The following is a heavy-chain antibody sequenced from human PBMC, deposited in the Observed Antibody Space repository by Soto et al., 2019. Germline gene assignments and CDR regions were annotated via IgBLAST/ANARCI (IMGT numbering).Heavy chain of an antibody. D-gene: IGHD1-26*01. V-gene: IGHV3-74*03. Sequence: PGGSLRLSCAASGFILSSYWMHWVRQVPGKGLVWVSRLHSDGSTTTYADSVKGRFTISRDNAKNTLYLQMNSLRAEDTAVYYCARELSTTIRGGYYYSYGMDVWGQGTTVTVSS. CDR3: ARELSTTIRGGYYYSYGMDV. CDR2: LHSDGSTT. CDR1: GFILSSYW. J-gene: IGHJ6*02.